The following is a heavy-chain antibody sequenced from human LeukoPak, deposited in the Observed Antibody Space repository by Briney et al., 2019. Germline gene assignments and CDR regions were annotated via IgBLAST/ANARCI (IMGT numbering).Heavy chain of an antibody. D-gene: IGHD5-18*01. Sequence: PSETLSLTCAVSGGSFSGYYWSWIRQPPGKGLEWIGDINEGGSTNDNPSLESRLSISVDTSKNQVSLTLTSLTAADTAVYYCARAPVGYSLGDRGTHFDYWGQGILVTVSS. CDR3: ARAPVGYSLGDRGTHFDY. V-gene: IGHV4-34*01. CDR2: INEGGST. J-gene: IGHJ4*02. CDR1: GGSFSGYY.